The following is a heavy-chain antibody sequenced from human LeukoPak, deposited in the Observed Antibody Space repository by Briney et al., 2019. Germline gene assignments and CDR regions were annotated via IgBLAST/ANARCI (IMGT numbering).Heavy chain of an antibody. D-gene: IGHD3-9*01. CDR1: GFKFSTYW. J-gene: IGHJ3*02. CDR3: ASYILTGYYNGHDAFDI. V-gene: IGHV3-7*01. Sequence: GGSLRLSCVASGFKFSTYWMSWVRQAPGKGLEWVANIKQDGSDKYYEDSVKGRFTISRDNTKNSLYLQMNSLRAEDTAVYYCASYILTGYYNGHDAFDIWGQGTMVIVSS. CDR2: IKQDGSDK.